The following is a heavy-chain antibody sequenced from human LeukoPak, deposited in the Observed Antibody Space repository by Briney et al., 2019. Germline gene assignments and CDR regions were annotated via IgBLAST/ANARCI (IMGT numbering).Heavy chain of an antibody. V-gene: IGHV4-39*07. CDR1: GASIRSSSYN. D-gene: IGHD6-13*01. Sequence: SETLSLTCTVSGASIRSSSYNWGWIGQPPGKGLEWIGRIYYSGSTYYTPSLKSRVTISVDTSKNQFSLKLSSVTAADTAVYYCARSFHSSSWYAYYYYYMDVWGKGTTVTVSS. CDR3: ARSFHSSSWYAYYYYYMDV. CDR2: IYYSGST. J-gene: IGHJ6*03.